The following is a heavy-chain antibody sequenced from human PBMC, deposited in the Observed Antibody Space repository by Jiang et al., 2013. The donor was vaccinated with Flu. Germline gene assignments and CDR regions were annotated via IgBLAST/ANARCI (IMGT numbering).Heavy chain of an antibody. D-gene: IGHD3-3*01. CDR1: GFSFSNYE. Sequence: QLVESGGGLVQPGGSLRLSCAASGFSFSNYEMNWVRQAPGKGLEWVSYISTSGSTIYYADSVKGRFTISRDNAKSSLYLQMNSLRAEDTAVYYCFSRRFLEFSWGQGTLVTVSS. CDR2: ISTSGSTI. J-gene: IGHJ4*02. V-gene: IGHV3-48*03. CDR3: FSRRFLEFS.